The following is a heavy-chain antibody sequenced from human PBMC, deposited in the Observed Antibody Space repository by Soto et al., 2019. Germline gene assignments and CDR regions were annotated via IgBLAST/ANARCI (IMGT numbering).Heavy chain of an antibody. J-gene: IGHJ4*02. CDR2: IIPIFGTA. Sequence: SVKVSCKASGGTFSSYAISWVRQAPGQGLEWMGGIIPIFGTANYAQKFQGRVTITADESTSTAYMELNSLRAEDTAVYYCALIVGDSGSPDWGQGTLVTVSS. V-gene: IGHV1-69*13. CDR3: ALIVGDSGSPD. CDR1: GGTFSSYA. D-gene: IGHD1-26*01.